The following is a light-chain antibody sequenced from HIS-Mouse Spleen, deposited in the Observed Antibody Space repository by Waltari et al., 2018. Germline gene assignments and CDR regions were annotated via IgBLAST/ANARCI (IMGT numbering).Light chain of an antibody. CDR3: CSYAGSYV. CDR2: DVS. V-gene: IGLV2-11*01. Sequence: QSALTQPRSVSGSPGQSVTISCTGTSRDVGVYNYVSWYQQNPGKAPKLMIYDVSKRPSGVPDRFSGSKSGNTASLTISGLQAEDEADYYCCSYAGSYVFGTGTKVTVL. J-gene: IGLJ1*01. CDR1: SRDVGVYNY.